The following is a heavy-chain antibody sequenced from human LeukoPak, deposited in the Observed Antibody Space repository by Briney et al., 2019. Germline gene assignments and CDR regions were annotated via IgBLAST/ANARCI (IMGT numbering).Heavy chain of an antibody. D-gene: IGHD3-22*01. J-gene: IGHJ4*02. CDR1: GFTFSNYA. CDR3: AKGSLVLGIVKYYFDY. V-gene: IGHV3-23*01. Sequence: GGSLRLSCAASGFTFSNYAMSWVRQAPGKGLEWVSGIRVGDDTTYYTDSVLGRFTISRDNSKNTLYLQMKSLSAEDTAVYYCAKGSLVLGIVKYYFDYWGQGSLVTVSS. CDR2: IRVGDDTT.